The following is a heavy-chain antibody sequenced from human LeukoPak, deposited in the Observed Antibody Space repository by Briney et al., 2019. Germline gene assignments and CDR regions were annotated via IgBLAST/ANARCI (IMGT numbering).Heavy chain of an antibody. J-gene: IGHJ4*02. CDR3: ASVLWFGELRFDY. D-gene: IGHD3-10*01. CDR2: IKQDGSEK. V-gene: IGHV3-7*01. Sequence: GGSLRLSCAASGFTFSSYWMSWVRQAPGKGLEWVANIKQDGSEKYYVDSVKGRFTISRDNAKNSLYLQMNSLRAEDTAVYYCASVLWFGELRFDYWGQGTLVTVSS. CDR1: GFTFSSYW.